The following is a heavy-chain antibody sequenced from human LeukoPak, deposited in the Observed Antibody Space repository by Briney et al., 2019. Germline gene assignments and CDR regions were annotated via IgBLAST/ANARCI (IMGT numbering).Heavy chain of an antibody. J-gene: IGHJ6*02. CDR3: AKHDGDYYYYGMDV. CDR2: IWYDGSNK. D-gene: IGHD4-17*01. CDR1: GFTFSSYG. V-gene: IGHV3-33*06. Sequence: GGSLRLSCAASGFTFSSYGMHWVRQAPGKGLEWVAVIWYDGSNKYYADSVKGRFTISRDNSKNTLYLQMNSLRAEDTAVYYCAKHDGDYYYYGMDVWGQGTTVTVSS.